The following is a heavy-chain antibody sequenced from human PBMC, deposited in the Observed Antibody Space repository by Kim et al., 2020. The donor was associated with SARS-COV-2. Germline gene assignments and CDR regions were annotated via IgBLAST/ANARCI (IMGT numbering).Heavy chain of an antibody. CDR2: IYYSGST. CDR1: GGSISSSSYY. J-gene: IGHJ4*02. CDR3: ARQGDSYGSYYFDY. V-gene: IGHV4-39*01. D-gene: IGHD5-18*01. Sequence: SETLSLTCTVSGGSISSSSYYWGWIRQPPGKGLEWIGSIYYSGSTYYNPSLKSRVTISVDTSKNQFSLKLSSVTAADTAVYYCARQGDSYGSYYFDYWGQGTLVTVSS.